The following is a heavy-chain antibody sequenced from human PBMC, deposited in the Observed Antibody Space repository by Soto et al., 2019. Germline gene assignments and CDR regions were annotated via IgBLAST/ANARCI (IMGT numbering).Heavy chain of an antibody. CDR3: ARSATISRAKDYYYYMDV. D-gene: IGHD5-12*01. CDR1: GYTFASYY. V-gene: IGHV1-46*03. CDR2: INPSGGST. Sequence: ASVKVSCKASGYTFASYYMHWVRQSPGQGLEWKGIINPSGGSTSYAQKFQGRVTMTRDTSTSTVYMELSSLRSEDTAVYYCARSATISRAKDYYYYMDVWGKGTTVTVSS. J-gene: IGHJ6*03.